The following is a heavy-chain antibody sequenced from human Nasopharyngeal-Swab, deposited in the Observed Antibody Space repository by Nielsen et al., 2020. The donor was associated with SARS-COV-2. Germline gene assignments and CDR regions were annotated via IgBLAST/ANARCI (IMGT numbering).Heavy chain of an antibody. CDR2: ISYDGSNK. Sequence: LKISCAASGFTFSRYTMHWVRQAPGKGLEWVAVISYDGSNKYYAESVKGRFTISIDISKNTLYLQMNSLRAEDTQVFYCASTPLDSSGYYYAFHYWGRGTLVTVSS. CDR3: ASTPLDSSGYYYAFHY. V-gene: IGHV3-30-3*01. J-gene: IGHJ4*02. CDR1: GFTFSRYT. D-gene: IGHD3-22*01.